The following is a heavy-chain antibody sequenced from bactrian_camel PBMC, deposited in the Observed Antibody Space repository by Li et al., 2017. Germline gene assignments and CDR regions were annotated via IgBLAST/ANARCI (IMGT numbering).Heavy chain of an antibody. D-gene: IGHD5*01. V-gene: IGHV3S53*01. CDR2: IDSDGRT. Sequence: QVQLVESGGGSVQPGGSLRLSCLVSGFLFSDSDYLVAWFRQAPGKEREGVAAIDSDGRTMYLTSVKGRFTISRDNDKNILNLEMNSLKPEDTAMYYCAAGYGLSTSPHWGQGTQVTVS. J-gene: IGHJ4*01. CDR1: GFLFSDSD. CDR3: AAGYGLSTSPH.